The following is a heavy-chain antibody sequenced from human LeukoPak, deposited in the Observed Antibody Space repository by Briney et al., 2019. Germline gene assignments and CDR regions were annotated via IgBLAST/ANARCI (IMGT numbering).Heavy chain of an antibody. CDR2: IWYDGSNK. D-gene: IGHD6-13*01. CDR3: ARDAAAAAVYYFDY. CDR1: GFTFSSYG. J-gene: IGHJ4*02. V-gene: IGHV3-33*01. Sequence: GGSLRLSCAASGFTFSSYGMHWVRQAPGKGLEWVAVIWYDGSNKYYADSVKGRFTISRDNSKNTLYLQMNSLKAEDTAVYYCARDAAAAAVYYFDYWGQGTLVTVSP.